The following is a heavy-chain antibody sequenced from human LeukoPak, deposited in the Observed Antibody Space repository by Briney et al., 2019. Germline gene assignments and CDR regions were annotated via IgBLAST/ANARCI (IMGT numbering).Heavy chain of an antibody. CDR2: INHNGNVN. CDR1: GFTFSSYW. D-gene: IGHD5-18*01. Sequence: GGSLRLSCAASGFTFSSYWMNWARQAPGKGLEWVASINHNGNVNYYVDSVKGRFTISRDNAENSLYLQMNSLRVEDTAFYYCARDLAYSRLDYWGQGMLVTVSS. V-gene: IGHV3-7*01. CDR3: ARDLAYSRLDY. J-gene: IGHJ4*02.